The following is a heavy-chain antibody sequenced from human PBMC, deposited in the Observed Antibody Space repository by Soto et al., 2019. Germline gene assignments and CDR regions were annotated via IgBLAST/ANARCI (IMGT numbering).Heavy chain of an antibody. V-gene: IGHV1-3*01. J-gene: IGHJ4*02. Sequence: ASVKVSCTASRYTFTSYAMHRVRQAPGQRLEWMGWINAGNGHTKYSQKFQGRVTITRDTSASTAYMELTSLRSEDTAVYYCARSSGFYYVDYWGQGSLVTVSS. CDR1: RYTFTSYA. CDR3: ARSSGFYYVDY. D-gene: IGHD3-22*01. CDR2: INAGNGHT.